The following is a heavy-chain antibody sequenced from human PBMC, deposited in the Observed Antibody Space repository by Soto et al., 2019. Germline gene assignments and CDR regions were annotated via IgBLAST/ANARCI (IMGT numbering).Heavy chain of an antibody. V-gene: IGHV5-51*01. D-gene: IGHD5-18*01. CDR2: IYPSDSDT. CDR1: GYDFSTHW. CDR3: AIPKCGIQLCTGMDV. Sequence: PGESLKISCKASGYDFSTHWIGWVRHMPGKGLQWMAIIYPSDSDTKYSPSFQGHVTISVDKSISTAYLQWSGLQASDSAKYYCAIPKCGIQLCTGMDVWGQGTTVTVSS. J-gene: IGHJ6*02.